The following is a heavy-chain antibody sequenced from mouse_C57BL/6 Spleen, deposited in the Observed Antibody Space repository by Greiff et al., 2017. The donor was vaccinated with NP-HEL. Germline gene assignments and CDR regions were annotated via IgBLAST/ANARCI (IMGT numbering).Heavy chain of an antibody. D-gene: IGHD4-1*01. Sequence: EVQLQQSGPELVKPGASVKISCKASGYTFTDYYMNWVKQSHGKSLEWIGDINPNNGGTSYNQKFKGKATLTVDKSSSTAYMELRSLTSEDSAVYYCARGGAETGKDYFDYWGQGTTLTVSS. CDR2: INPNNGGT. J-gene: IGHJ2*01. CDR1: GYTFTDYY. CDR3: ARGGAETGKDYFDY. V-gene: IGHV1-26*01.